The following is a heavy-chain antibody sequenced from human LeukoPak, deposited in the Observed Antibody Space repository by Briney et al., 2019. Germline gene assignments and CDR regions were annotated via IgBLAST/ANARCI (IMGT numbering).Heavy chain of an antibody. CDR2: IIPIFGTA. CDR1: GYTFTSYA. V-gene: IGHV1-69*13. D-gene: IGHD2-8*01. CDR3: AATGDIVLMIFDY. J-gene: IGHJ4*02. Sequence: GASVKVSCKASGYTFTSYAMNWVRQAPGQGLEWMGGIIPIFGTANYAQKFQGRVTITADESTSTAYMELSSLRSEDTAVYYCAATGDIVLMIFDYWGQGTLVTVSS.